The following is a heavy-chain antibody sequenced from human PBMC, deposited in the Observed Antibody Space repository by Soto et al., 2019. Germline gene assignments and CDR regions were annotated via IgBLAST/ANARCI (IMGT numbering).Heavy chain of an antibody. Sequence: ASVKVSCKASGYTLTGYFMHWVRQAPGQGLEWMGWINPYSGGADYAQSFEGRVTMTRDTSISTVYMELSRLRFDDTAVYYCARVIRGAYYNSPLDTWGQGTVVTVSS. CDR1: GYTLTGYF. CDR3: ARVIRGAYYNSPLDT. V-gene: IGHV1-2*02. D-gene: IGHD3-10*01. J-gene: IGHJ5*02. CDR2: INPYSGGA.